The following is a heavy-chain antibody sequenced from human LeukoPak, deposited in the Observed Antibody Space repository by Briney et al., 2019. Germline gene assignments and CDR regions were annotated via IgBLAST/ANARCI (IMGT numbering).Heavy chain of an antibody. CDR3: ARDREFWYFDL. CDR2: IYYSGST. Sequence: SETLSLTCTVSGGSISSYYWSCIRQSPGKGLEWIGYIYYSGSTKYNPSLKSRVTISVDTSKNQFSLKLSSVTAADTAVYYCARDREFWYFDLWGRGTLVTVSS. V-gene: IGHV4-59*01. D-gene: IGHD3-10*01. J-gene: IGHJ2*01. CDR1: GGSISSYY.